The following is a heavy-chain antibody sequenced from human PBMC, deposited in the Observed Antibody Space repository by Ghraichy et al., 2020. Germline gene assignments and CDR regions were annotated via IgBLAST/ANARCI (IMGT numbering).Heavy chain of an antibody. V-gene: IGHV3-72*01. CDR3: TRASSYAFNI. CDR2: TKNKANSYTT. CDR1: GLTFSDQY. J-gene: IGHJ3*02. Sequence: GGSLRLSCAASGLTFSDQYMDWVRQAPGKGLEWVGRTKNKANSYTTEYAASVKGRFTISRDDSKNSLYLQMNSLKTEDTAVYCCTRASSYAFNIWGQGTMVTVSS.